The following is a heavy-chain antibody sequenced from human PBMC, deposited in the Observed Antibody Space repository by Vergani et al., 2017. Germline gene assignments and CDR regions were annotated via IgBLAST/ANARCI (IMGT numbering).Heavy chain of an antibody. CDR2: IYTSGST. J-gene: IGHJ5*02. CDR1: GGSISSGSYY. CDR3: AGGDYDILTGYYTGWFDP. Sequence: QVQLQESGPGLVKPSETLPLTCTVSGGSISSGSYYWSWIRQPAGKGLGSIGRIYTSGSTNYNPSLKSRVTISVDTTKNQFARKLSSLTAADTAVYYCAGGDYDILTGYYTGWFDPWGQGTLVTFSS. D-gene: IGHD3-9*01. V-gene: IGHV4-61*02.